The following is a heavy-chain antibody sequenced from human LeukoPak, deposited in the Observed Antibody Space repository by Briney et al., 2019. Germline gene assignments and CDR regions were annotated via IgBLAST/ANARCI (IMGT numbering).Heavy chain of an antibody. J-gene: IGHJ4*02. CDR1: GGSISNYY. CDR3: ARGTLYGEYVFDY. CDR2: IYYSGNT. Sequence: SETLSLTCTVSGGSISNYYWGWIRQAPGKGLEWIGSIYYSGNTYYNSFLKSRVTVSLDTSKNQFSLNLFSVTAADTAMYYCARGTLYGEYVFDYWGQGTLVTVSS. D-gene: IGHD4-17*01. V-gene: IGHV4-39*07.